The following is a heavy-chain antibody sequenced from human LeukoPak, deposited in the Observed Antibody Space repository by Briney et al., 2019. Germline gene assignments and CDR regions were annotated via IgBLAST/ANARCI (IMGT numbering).Heavy chain of an antibody. D-gene: IGHD3-22*01. V-gene: IGHV3-66*01. CDR1: GFTFSSYG. CDR2: IYSHGGT. CDR3: ARDGIDRSSGTSYYYYMAV. Sequence: GGSLRLSCAASGFTFSSYGMSWVRQAPGKGLEWVSLIYSHGGTNYADSVKGRFTISRDNSKNTLYLQMNSLRAEDTAVYYCARDGIDRSSGTSYYYYMAVWGKGTTVTISS. J-gene: IGHJ6*03.